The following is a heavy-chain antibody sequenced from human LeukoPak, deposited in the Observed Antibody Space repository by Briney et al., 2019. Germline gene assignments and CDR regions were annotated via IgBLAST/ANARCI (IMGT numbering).Heavy chain of an antibody. CDR2: IYYSGST. CDR3: ARGPYYYDSSGYFY. J-gene: IGHJ4*02. Sequence: SETLSLTCTVSGGSISSYYWSWIRQPPGKGLEWIGYIYYSGSTNYNPSLKSRVTISVDTSKNQFSLKLSSVTAADKAVYYCARGPYYYDSSGYFYWGQGTLVTVSS. CDR1: GGSISSYY. D-gene: IGHD3-22*01. V-gene: IGHV4-59*01.